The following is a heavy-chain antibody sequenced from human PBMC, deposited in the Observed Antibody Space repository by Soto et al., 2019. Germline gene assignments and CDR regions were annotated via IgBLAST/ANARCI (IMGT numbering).Heavy chain of an antibody. CDR3: ATGLTASPFYFDY. Sequence: PSETLSLTCTVSGGSVSSSSYYWGWVRQPPGKGLEWIGYIYNSGSTYYNPSLESRVIISVDTAKSEVSLKLSSVTAADTALYFCATGLTASPFYFDYWGQGTRVTVSS. V-gene: IGHV4-31*03. J-gene: IGHJ4*02. CDR2: IYNSGST. CDR1: GGSVSSSSYY.